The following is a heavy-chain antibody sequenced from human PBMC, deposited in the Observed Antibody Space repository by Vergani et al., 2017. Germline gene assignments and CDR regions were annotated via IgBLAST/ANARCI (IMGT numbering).Heavy chain of an antibody. CDR1: GGTFNTYA. Sequence: QVQLVQSGAEVKTPGSSVKLSCKSSGGTFNTYAFSWVRQAPGQGLQWMGGIIPMFGAPKYAQGFQGRVTITADESTSTGHMELNSLKSEDTAIYYCAGSPTVAKFWYFELGGRGTLVTVSS. J-gene: IGHJ2*01. CDR3: AGSPTVAKFWYFEL. CDR2: IIPMFGAP. V-gene: IGHV1-69*01. D-gene: IGHD4-17*01.